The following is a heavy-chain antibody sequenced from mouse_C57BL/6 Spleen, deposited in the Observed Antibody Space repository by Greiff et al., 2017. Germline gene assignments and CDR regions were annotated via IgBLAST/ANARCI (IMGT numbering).Heavy chain of an antibody. CDR3: ARESTMGRSLGSAFAY. J-gene: IGHJ3*01. CDR2: IYPGDGDT. Sequence: QVQLQQSGAELVKPGASVKISCKASGYAFSSYWMNWVKQRPGKGLEWIGQIYPGDGDTNYNGKFKGKATLTADKSSSTAYMQLSSLTSEDSAVYFCARESTMGRSLGSAFAYWGQGTLVTVSA. V-gene: IGHV1-80*01. D-gene: IGHD2-1*01. CDR1: GYAFSSYW.